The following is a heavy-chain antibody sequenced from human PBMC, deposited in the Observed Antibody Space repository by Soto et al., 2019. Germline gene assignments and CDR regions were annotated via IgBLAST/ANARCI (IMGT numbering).Heavy chain of an antibody. Sequence: GGSLRLSCAASGFTFSNAWINWVRQAPGKGLEWVGRIKSKTDGGTTDYAAPVEGRFAISRDDSNNMVYLQMNSLKIEDTAVYYCTTDSYSTIIIVRFDYWGHGTLVTVSS. J-gene: IGHJ4*01. CDR2: IKSKTDGGTT. V-gene: IGHV3-15*07. CDR3: TTDSYSTIIIVRFDY. CDR1: GFTFSNAW. D-gene: IGHD2-2*01.